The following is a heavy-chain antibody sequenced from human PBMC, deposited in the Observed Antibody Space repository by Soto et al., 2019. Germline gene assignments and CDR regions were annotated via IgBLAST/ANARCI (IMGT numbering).Heavy chain of an antibody. V-gene: IGHV4-34*01. CDR1: VGSFSCYY. D-gene: IGHD3-3*01. Sequence: PSETLSLTCAVYVGSFSCYYWSWIRQPPGKGLEWIGEINHSGSTNYNPSLKSRVTISVDTSKNQFSLKLSSVTAADTAVYYCARAQYYDFWSGYYRLPNWFDPWGQGTLVTVSS. J-gene: IGHJ5*02. CDR3: ARAQYYDFWSGYYRLPNWFDP. CDR2: INHSGST.